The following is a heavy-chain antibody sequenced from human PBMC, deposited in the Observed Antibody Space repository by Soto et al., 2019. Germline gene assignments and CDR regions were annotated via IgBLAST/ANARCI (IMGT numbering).Heavy chain of an antibody. J-gene: IGHJ3*02. D-gene: IGHD3-10*01. CDR3: ARDLVVRGAQSAFDT. CDR2: ISSSSSTI. Sequence: GGSLRLSCAASGFTFSSYSMNWVRQAPGKGLEWVSYISSSSSTIYYADSVKGRFTISRDNAKNSLYLQMNSLRAEDTAVYYCARDLVVRGAQSAFDTWGQGTMVTVSS. CDR1: GFTFSSYS. V-gene: IGHV3-48*04.